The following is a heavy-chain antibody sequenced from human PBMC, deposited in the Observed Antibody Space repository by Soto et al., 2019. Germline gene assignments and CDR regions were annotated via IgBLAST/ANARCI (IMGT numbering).Heavy chain of an antibody. CDR3: AVDKGYCTNGVCYRYYCFYMAV. V-gene: IGHV4-59*01. D-gene: IGHD2-8*01. J-gene: IGHJ6*03. CDR2: IYYSGST. Sequence: SETLSLTCTVSGGSISSYYWSWIRQPPGKGLEWIGYIYYSGSTNYNPSLKSRVTISVDTSKNQFSLKLSSVTAADTAVYYCAVDKGYCTNGVCYRYYCFYMAVWGKGNTVTVSS. CDR1: GGSISSYY.